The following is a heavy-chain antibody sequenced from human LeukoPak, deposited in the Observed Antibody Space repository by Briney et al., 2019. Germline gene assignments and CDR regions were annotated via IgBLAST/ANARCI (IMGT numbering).Heavy chain of an antibody. J-gene: IGHJ4*02. Sequence: GGSLRLSCAASGLSFSIYWMKWVRQVPGEGPEWVANIKEDGSEKYYADSVKGRFTISRDNAKNSLYLQMNSLRAEDTAVYYCARDAVRGGDCDFWGQGTLVTVSS. V-gene: IGHV3-7*01. CDR3: ARDAVRGGDCDF. CDR2: IKEDGSEK. D-gene: IGHD2-21*02. CDR1: GLSFSIYW.